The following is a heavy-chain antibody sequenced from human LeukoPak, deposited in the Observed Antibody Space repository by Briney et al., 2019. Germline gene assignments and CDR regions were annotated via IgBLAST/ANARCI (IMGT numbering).Heavy chain of an antibody. CDR3: ARSVYYFDSSGYFPAYVDS. V-gene: IGHV3-53*01. CDR1: GFTVSSNY. Sequence: GGSLRLSCAASGFTVSSNYMIWVRQAPGKGLEWVSVTYFAGNTYYADSVKGRFTISRDNSKNTFYLQMNSLRAEDTAVYYCARSVYYFDSSGYFPAYVDSWGQGTLVTVSS. J-gene: IGHJ4*02. CDR2: TYFAGNT. D-gene: IGHD3-22*01.